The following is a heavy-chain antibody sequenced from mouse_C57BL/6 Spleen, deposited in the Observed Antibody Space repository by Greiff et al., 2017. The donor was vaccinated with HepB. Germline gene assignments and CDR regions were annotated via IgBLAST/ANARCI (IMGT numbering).Heavy chain of an antibody. CDR3: ARSPYYYGSSHDDY. V-gene: IGHV1-76*01. CDR2: IYPGSGNT. Sequence: QVQLQQSGAELVRPGASVKLSCKASGYTFTDYYINWVKQRPGQGLEWIARIYPGSGNTYYNEKFKGKATLTAEKSSSTAYMQLSSLTSEDSAVYFCARSPYYYGSSHDDYWGQGTTLTVSS. D-gene: IGHD1-1*01. J-gene: IGHJ2*01. CDR1: GYTFTDYY.